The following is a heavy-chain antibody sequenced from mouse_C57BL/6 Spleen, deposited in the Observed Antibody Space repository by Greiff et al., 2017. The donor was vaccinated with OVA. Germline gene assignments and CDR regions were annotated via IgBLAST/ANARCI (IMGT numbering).Heavy chain of an antibody. CDR1: GYAFTNYL. V-gene: IGHV1-54*01. CDR3: ARSEGWDSWYFDV. D-gene: IGHD4-1*01. Sequence: QVQLKQSGAELVRPGTSVKVSCKASGYAFTNYLIEWVKQRPGQGLEWIGVINPGSGGTNYNEKFKGKATLTADKSSSTAYMQLSSLTSEDSAVYFCARSEGWDSWYFDVWGTGTTVTVSS. CDR2: INPGSGGT. J-gene: IGHJ1*03.